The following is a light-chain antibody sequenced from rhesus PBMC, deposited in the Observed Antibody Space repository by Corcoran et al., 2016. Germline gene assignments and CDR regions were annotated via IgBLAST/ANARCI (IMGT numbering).Light chain of an antibody. CDR2: GNT. V-gene: IGLV3S11*01. Sequence: SSGLTQEPALSVALGHTVRMTCQGDSLKTYYASWYQQKPGQVPLLVIYGNTNRPSGIPGRFSGSWSGNTGSLTITGAQVEDEADYSGGSWDNSGNHYIFGAGTRLTVL. CDR1: SLKTYY. CDR3: GSWDNSGNHYI. J-gene: IGLJ1*01.